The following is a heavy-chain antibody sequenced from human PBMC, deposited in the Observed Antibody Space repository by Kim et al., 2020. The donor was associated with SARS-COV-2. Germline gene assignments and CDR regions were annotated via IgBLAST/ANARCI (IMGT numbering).Heavy chain of an antibody. Sequence: GGSLRLSCAAPGFTFSSYEMNWVRQAPGKGLEWVSYISSSGSTIYYADSVKGRFTISRDNAKNSLYLQMNSLRAEDTAVYYCARGGLEMAKYWGQGTLVTVSS. D-gene: IGHD5-12*01. J-gene: IGHJ4*02. CDR2: ISSSGSTI. CDR1: GFTFSSYE. V-gene: IGHV3-48*03. CDR3: ARGGLEMAKY.